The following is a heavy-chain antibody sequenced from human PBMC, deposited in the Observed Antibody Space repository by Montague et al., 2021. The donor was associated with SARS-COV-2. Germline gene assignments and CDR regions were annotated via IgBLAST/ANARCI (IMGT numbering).Heavy chain of an antibody. CDR1: GEPTNNYY. Sequence: SETLSLTCTVSGEPTNNYYWSWIRQPAGKGLEWIGRIHASGISTYNPSLETRVTMSVDTSKNHFSLKLSSVTAADTAVYYCARGGFYYDSGEVGSWGQGTLVAVSS. CDR2: IHASGIS. D-gene: IGHD3-22*01. CDR3: ARGGFYYDSGEVGS. J-gene: IGHJ5*02. V-gene: IGHV4-4*07.